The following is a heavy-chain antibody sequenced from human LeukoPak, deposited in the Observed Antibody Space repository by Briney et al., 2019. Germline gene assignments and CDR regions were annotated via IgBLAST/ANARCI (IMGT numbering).Heavy chain of an antibody. Sequence: SETLSLTCTVSGGSISSSSYYWGWIRQPPGKGLEWIGTIYYSGNTYYNSSLKSRVTISVDTSENQFSLNLSSVTAADTAVYYCARDSATYCSGGSCYRAKWSDPWGQGTLVTVSS. V-gene: IGHV4-39*07. CDR1: GGSISSSSYY. D-gene: IGHD2-15*01. CDR2: IYYSGNT. J-gene: IGHJ5*02. CDR3: ARDSATYCSGGSCYRAKWSDP.